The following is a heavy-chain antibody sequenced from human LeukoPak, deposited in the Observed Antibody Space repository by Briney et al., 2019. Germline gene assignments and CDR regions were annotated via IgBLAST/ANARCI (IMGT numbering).Heavy chain of an antibody. V-gene: IGHV1-69*06. CDR2: IIPIFGTA. CDR1: GGTFSSYA. Sequence: SVKVSCKASGGTFSSYAISWVRQASGQGLEWMGGIIPIFGTANYAQKFQDRVTITADKSTSTAYMELSSLGSEDTAVYYCARVVGLTGYSSTWYSGYYYYMDVWGKGTTVTVSS. CDR3: ARVVGLTGYSSTWYSGYYYYMDV. J-gene: IGHJ6*03. D-gene: IGHD6-13*01.